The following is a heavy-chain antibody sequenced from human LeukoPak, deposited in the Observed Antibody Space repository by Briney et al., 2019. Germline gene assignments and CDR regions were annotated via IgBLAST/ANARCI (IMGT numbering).Heavy chain of an antibody. CDR3: AKGRYSSSSMVPYYFDY. CDR2: ISGSGGST. J-gene: IGHJ4*02. CDR1: GGTFSSYA. D-gene: IGHD6-6*01. V-gene: IGHV3-23*01. Sequence: SCKASGGTFSSYAMSWVRQAPGKGLEWVSAISGSGGSTYYADSVKGRFTISRDNSKNTPYLQMNSLRAEDTAVYYCAKGRYSSSSMVPYYFDYWGQGTLVTVSS.